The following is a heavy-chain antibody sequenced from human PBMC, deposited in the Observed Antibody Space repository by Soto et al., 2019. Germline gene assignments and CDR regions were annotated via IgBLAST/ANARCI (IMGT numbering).Heavy chain of an antibody. V-gene: IGHV3-23*01. CDR2: ISGSGGGT. J-gene: IGHJ4*02. Sequence: GGSLRLSCAASGFTFSSYAMRWVRQAPVKGLEWVSAISGSGGGTYYADSVKGRFTISRDNSKNTLYLQMNSLRAEDTAVDDCARRGSGRYYDYWGQGTLVTVS. CDR3: ARRGSGRYYDY. CDR1: GFTFSSYA. D-gene: IGHD1-26*01.